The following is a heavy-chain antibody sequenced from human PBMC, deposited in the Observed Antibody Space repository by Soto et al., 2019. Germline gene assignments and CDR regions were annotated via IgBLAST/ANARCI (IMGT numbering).Heavy chain of an antibody. Sequence: QVQLVQSGAEVKKPGSSVKVSCKASGGTFSSYTISWVRQAPGQGLEWMGRIIPILGIANYAQKFQGRVTIXXNXSTXTAYMELSSLRSEVTAVYYCAGGKGWGTTVWYFDLWGRGTLVTVSS. D-gene: IGHD4-17*01. V-gene: IGHV1-69*02. CDR3: AGGKGWGTTVWYFDL. CDR1: GGTFSSYT. CDR2: IIPILGIA. J-gene: IGHJ2*01.